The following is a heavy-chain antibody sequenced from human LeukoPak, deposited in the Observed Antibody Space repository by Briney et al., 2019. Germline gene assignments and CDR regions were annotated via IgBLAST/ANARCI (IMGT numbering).Heavy chain of an antibody. CDR1: GYTFTSYG. V-gene: IGHV1-18*01. J-gene: IGHJ4*02. CDR3: ARGRRGYYYDSSGYYHFDY. CDR2: ISAYNGNT. Sequence: ASAKVFCKASGYTFTSYGISWLRQAPGQGLEWMGWISAYNGNTNYAQKLQGRVTMTTDTSTSTAYMELRSLRSDDTAVYYCARGRRGYYYDSSGYYHFDYWGQGTLATVSS. D-gene: IGHD3-22*01.